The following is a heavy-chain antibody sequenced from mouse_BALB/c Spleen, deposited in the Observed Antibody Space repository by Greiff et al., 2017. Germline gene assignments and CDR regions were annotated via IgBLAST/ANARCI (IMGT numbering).Heavy chain of an antibody. V-gene: IGHV3-8*02. D-gene: IGHD2-10*02. CDR1: GDSITSGY. Sequence: EVKLQESGPSLVKPSQTLSLTCSVTGDSITSGYWNWIRKFPGNKLEYMGYISYSGSTYYYPSLKSRISITRDTSKNQYYLQLNSVTTEDTATYYCARYRLGGSAMDYWGQGTSVTVSS. CDR3: ARYRLGGSAMDY. CDR2: ISYSGST. J-gene: IGHJ4*01.